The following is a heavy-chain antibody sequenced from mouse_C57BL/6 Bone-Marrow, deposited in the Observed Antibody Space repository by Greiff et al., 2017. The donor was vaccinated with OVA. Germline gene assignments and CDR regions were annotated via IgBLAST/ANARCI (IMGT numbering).Heavy chain of an antibody. J-gene: IGHJ4*01. CDR3: AIYYYDAMDY. CDR1: GFSLTSYG. V-gene: IGHV2-5*01. Sequence: VKLVESGPGLVQPSQSLSITCTVSGFSLTSYGVHWVRQSPGKGLEWLGVIWRGGSTDYNAAFMSRLSITKDNSKSQVFFRMNSLQADDTAIYCCAIYYYDAMDYWGQGTSVTVSS. D-gene: IGHD1-1*01. CDR2: IWRGGST.